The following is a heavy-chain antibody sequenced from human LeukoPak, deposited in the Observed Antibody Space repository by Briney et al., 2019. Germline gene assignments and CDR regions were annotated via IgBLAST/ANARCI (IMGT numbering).Heavy chain of an antibody. V-gene: IGHV4-30-2*01. CDR3: ARGIVVVTHAFDI. CDR2: IYHSGST. CDR1: GGSISSGGYS. Sequence: PSQTLSLTCAVSGGSISSGGYSWSWIRQPPGKGLEWIGYIYHSGSTYYNPSLKSRVTISVDRSKNQFSLKLSSVTAADTAVYYCARGIVVVTHAFDIWGQGTMVTVSS. D-gene: IGHD3-22*01. J-gene: IGHJ3*02.